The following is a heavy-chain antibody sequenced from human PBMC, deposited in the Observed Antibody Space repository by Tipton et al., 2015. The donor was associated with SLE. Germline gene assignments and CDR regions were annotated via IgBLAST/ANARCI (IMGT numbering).Heavy chain of an antibody. Sequence: QLVQSGAEVKKSGASVKVSCKASGYTFTGYYMHWVRQAPGQGLEWMGRIKPNSGGTNYAQKFQGRVTMTRDTSISTAYMELSRLRSDDTAVYYCATEVVSGFISGYYYYGMDVWGQGTTVTVSS. J-gene: IGHJ6*02. D-gene: IGHD3-22*01. CDR3: ATEVVSGFISGYYYYGMDV. CDR2: IKPNSGGT. CDR1: GYTFTGYY. V-gene: IGHV1-2*06.